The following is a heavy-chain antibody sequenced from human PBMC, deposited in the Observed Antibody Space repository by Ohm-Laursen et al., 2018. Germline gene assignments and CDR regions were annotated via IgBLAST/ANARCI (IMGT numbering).Heavy chain of an antibody. CDR1: GYTFTGYY. D-gene: IGHD2-2*01. J-gene: IGHJ4*02. V-gene: IGHV1-46*01. Sequence: GASVKVSCKASGYTFTGYYMHWVRQAPGQGLEWMGLIKPSGVTTINAQKFQGRVTMTRDTSTGTVYMDLSSLTSEDTAVYFCARETPHACYFDYWGQGTLVTVSS. CDR3: ARETPHACYFDY. CDR2: IKPSGVTT.